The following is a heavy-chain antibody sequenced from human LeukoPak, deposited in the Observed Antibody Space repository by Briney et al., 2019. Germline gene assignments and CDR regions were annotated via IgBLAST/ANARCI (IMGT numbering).Heavy chain of an antibody. D-gene: IGHD6-19*01. J-gene: IGHJ3*02. Sequence: SETLSLTCTVSGGSISSGSYYWSWIRQPAGKGLEWIGRIYTSGSTNYNPSLKSRVTISVDTSKNQFSLKLSSVTAADTAVYYCARAGDYSSGWYWDAFDIWGQGTMVTVSS. CDR1: GGSISSGSYY. CDR3: ARAGDYSSGWYWDAFDI. V-gene: IGHV4-61*02. CDR2: IYTSGST.